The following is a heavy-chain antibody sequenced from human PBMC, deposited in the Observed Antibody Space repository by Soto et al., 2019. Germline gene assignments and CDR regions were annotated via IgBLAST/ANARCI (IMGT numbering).Heavy chain of an antibody. CDR2: IRSKANSYAT. D-gene: IGHD6-13*01. CDR3: TKWTIAAAGLDC. V-gene: IGHV3-73*01. J-gene: IGHJ4*02. Sequence: GRSLRLSXAASGFTFSGSAMHWVRQASGKGLEWVGRIRSKANSYATAYAASVEGRFTISGADSKNTADLQMNSRKTEDTAVYYCTKWTIAAAGLDCWGQGTLVTVSS. CDR1: GFTFSGSA.